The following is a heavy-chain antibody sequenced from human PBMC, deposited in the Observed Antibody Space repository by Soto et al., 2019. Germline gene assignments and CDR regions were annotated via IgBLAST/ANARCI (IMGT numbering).Heavy chain of an antibody. V-gene: IGHV4-34*01. CDR1: GGSFSGYY. CDR3: GRLGGQPPFYYYYADV. D-gene: IGHD3-3*01. CDR2: INHSGST. J-gene: IGHJ6*03. Sequence: SETLSLTCAVYGGSFSGYYWSWIRQPPGKGLEWIGEINHSGSTNYNPSLKSRVTISVDTSKNQFSLKLSSVTAADTAVYYCGRLGGQPPFYYYYADVWGKGTTVTVSS.